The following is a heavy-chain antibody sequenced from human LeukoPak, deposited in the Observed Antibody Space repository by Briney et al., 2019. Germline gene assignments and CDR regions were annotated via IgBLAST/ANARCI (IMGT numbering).Heavy chain of an antibody. D-gene: IGHD3-10*01. V-gene: IGHV4-34*01. Sequence: PSETLSLTCAVYGGSFSGYYWSSIRQPPGKGLEWIGEITHSGSTNYNPSLKSRVTISVDTSKNQFSLKLSSVTAADTAVYYCARVGRINTMVRGVKRGNFDYWGQGTLVTVSS. CDR1: GGSFSGYY. J-gene: IGHJ4*02. CDR3: ARVGRINTMVRGVKRGNFDY. CDR2: ITHSGST.